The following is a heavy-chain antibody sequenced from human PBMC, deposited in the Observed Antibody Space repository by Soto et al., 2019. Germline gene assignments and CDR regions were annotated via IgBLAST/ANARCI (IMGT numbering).Heavy chain of an antibody. J-gene: IGHJ5*02. D-gene: IGHD6-13*01. CDR2: FFHSGGT. CDR1: GGSISSYY. CDR3: ASGHTSSWFGSRRFEL. V-gene: IGHV4-59*08. Sequence: QVLLQESGPGLVKPSETLSLTCSVSGGSISSYYWSWIRQSPGKGLEGIGYFFHSGGTNYNPSLKSPVTISIDTSKNQVSLKMSSVPATAQGVYSCASGHTSSWFGSRRFELWGQGAMVPVSS.